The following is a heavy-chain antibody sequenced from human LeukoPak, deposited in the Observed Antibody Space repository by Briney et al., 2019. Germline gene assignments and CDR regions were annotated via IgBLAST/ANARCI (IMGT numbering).Heavy chain of an antibody. V-gene: IGHV1-2*02. J-gene: IGHJ4*02. CDR3: AIDYGSGSYYLDY. CDR1: GYTFTGYY. Sequence: ASVKVSCKASGYTFTGYYMHWVRQAPGQGLEWMGWINPNSSGTNYAQKFQGRVTMTRDTSISTAYMELSRLRSDDTAVYYCAIDYGSGSYYLDYWGQGTLVTVSS. D-gene: IGHD3-10*01. CDR2: INPNSSGT.